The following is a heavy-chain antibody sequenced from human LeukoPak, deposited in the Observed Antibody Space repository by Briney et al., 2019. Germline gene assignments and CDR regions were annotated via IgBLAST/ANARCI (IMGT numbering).Heavy chain of an antibody. CDR1: GGSISSSIYY. CDR3: ARHPVIWPQYPS. V-gene: IGHV4-39*01. CDR2: IYYIGST. D-gene: IGHD5-24*01. Sequence: PSETLSLTCTVSGGSISSSIYYWGWIRQPPGKGLEWIGSIYYIGSTYYNPSLKSRVTISVDTSKNQFSLKLSSVTAADTAVYYCARHPVIWPQYPSWGQGTLVTVSS. J-gene: IGHJ5*02.